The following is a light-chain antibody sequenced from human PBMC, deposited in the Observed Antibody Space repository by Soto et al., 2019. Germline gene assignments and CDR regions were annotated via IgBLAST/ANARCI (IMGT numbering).Light chain of an antibody. Sequence: VLTQPPSVSGAPGQRVTISCTGSSSNIGAGYDIHWYQQLPGTAPKLLIYGNSNRPSGVPDRFSGSKSGTSASLAITGLQAEDEADYYCQSYDSSLSAYVFGTGTKVTVL. CDR3: QSYDSSLSAYV. J-gene: IGLJ1*01. V-gene: IGLV1-40*01. CDR1: SSNIGAGYD. CDR2: GNS.